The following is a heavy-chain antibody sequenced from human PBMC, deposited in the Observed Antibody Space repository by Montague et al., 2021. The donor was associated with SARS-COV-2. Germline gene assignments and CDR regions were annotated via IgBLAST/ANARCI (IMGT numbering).Heavy chain of an antibody. CDR1: GFTFSDYY. J-gene: IGHJ4*02. V-gene: IGHV3-11*01. D-gene: IGHD3-22*01. CDR3: ARESAYDSSGYTFDY. CDR2: ISSSGSTI. Sequence: SLRLSCAASGFTFSDYYMSWIRQAPGKGLEWVSYISSSGSTICYADSVKGRFTISRDNAKNSLYLQMNSLRAEDTAVYYCARESAYDSSGYTFDYWGQGTLVAVSS.